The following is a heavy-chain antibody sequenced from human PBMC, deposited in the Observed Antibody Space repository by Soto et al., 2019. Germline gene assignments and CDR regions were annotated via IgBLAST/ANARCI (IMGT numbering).Heavy chain of an antibody. V-gene: IGHV3-23*01. Sequence: GGSLRLSCAASGFTFSNYAMSWVRQAPGKGLEWVSTISGSGGSTYYADTVKGRFTISRDNSKNTLYLQMNTLRAEDTAVYYCARALLLDYYYYGMDVWGQGTTVTVS. CDR2: ISGSGGST. CDR1: GFTFSNYA. CDR3: ARALLLDYYYYGMDV. J-gene: IGHJ6*02.